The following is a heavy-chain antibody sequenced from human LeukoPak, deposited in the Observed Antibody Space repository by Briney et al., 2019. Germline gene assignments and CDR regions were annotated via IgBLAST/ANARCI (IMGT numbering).Heavy chain of an antibody. D-gene: IGHD4-23*01. CDR2: IIPIFGTA. V-gene: IGHV1-69*13. Sequence: GASVKVSCKASGGTFSSYAISWVRQAPGQGLEWMGGIIPIFGTANYAQKFQGRVTITADESTSTAYMELSSLRSEDTAVYYCAGAVATVEYFDYWGQGTLVTVSS. J-gene: IGHJ4*02. CDR3: AGAVATVEYFDY. CDR1: GGTFSSYA.